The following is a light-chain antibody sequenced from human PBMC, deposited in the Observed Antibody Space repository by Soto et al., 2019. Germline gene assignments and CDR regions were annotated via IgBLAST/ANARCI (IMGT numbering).Light chain of an antibody. CDR1: QTTNTW. Sequence: DIQMTQFPSTLSASVGDRVTITCRASQTTNTWLAWYQQKPGTAPKLLIYDASILEGGVPSRFSASGSGTEFTLTLSSLQPDDLATYYCQQYISYPYTFGQGTKVEIK. CDR2: DAS. J-gene: IGKJ2*01. CDR3: QQYISYPYT. V-gene: IGKV1-5*01.